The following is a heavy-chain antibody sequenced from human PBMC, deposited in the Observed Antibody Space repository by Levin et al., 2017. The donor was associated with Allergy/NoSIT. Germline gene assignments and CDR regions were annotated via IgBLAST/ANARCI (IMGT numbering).Heavy chain of an antibody. CDR3: ARQNGGRGRFDY. CDR2: IYYSGST. J-gene: IGHJ4*02. V-gene: IGHV4-39*01. CDR1: GGSISSSSYY. Sequence: GSLRLSCTVSGGSISSSSYYWGWIRQPPGKGLEWIGSIYYSGSTYYNPSLKSRVTISVDTSKNQFSLKLSSVTAADTAVYYCARQNGGRGRFDYWGQGTLVTVSS. D-gene: IGHD7-27*01.